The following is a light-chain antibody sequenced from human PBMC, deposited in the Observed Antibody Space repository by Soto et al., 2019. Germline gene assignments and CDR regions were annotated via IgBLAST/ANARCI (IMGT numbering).Light chain of an antibody. CDR3: FQDFNYPRT. CDR2: DAI. Sequence: IQMTQSPSSLSASVGDRVTITCQASQGIDDDVAWFQQRPGRAPRLLIYDAINVQSGVPSRFSGSGSGAYFRLTISRLQPEDSETYYCFQDFNYPRTFGPGTKVDIK. J-gene: IGKJ3*01. CDR1: QGIDDD. V-gene: IGKV1-6*01.